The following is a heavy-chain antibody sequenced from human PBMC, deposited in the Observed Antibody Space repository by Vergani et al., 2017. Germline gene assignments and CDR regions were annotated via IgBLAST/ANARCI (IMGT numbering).Heavy chain of an antibody. Sequence: QVQLLQSGAEVKKPGASVKVSCKASGYTFSNYGITWVRQAPGQGLEWVAWISVYNGNTKYARNVQGRVTLTTDTSTSTAYMELRSLRFDDTAVYYCARARSPRYNYGWIDDIWGQGTLVTVSS. CDR3: ARARSPRYNYGWIDDI. CDR1: GYTFSNYG. J-gene: IGHJ4*02. V-gene: IGHV1-18*01. CDR2: ISVYNGNT. D-gene: IGHD5-18*01.